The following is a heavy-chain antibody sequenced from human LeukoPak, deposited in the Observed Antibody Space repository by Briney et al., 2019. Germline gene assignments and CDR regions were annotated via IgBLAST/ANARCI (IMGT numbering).Heavy chain of an antibody. V-gene: IGHV1-69*02. D-gene: IGHD4-11*01. Sequence: SVKVSCKASGGTFSSYTISWVRQAPGQGLEWMGRIIPILGIANYAQKFQGRVTITADKSTSTACMELSSLRSGDTAVYYCARTTTVTREYFQHWGQGTLVTVSS. CDR2: IIPILGIA. CDR1: GGTFSSYT. CDR3: ARTTTVTREYFQH. J-gene: IGHJ1*01.